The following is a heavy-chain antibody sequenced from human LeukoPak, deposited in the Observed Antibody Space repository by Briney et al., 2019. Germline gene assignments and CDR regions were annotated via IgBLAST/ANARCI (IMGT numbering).Heavy chain of an antibody. Sequence: FETLSLTCSVSGGSISDYYWGWIRQPPGKRLEWIGYMYFSGSTNYNPSLKSRVTMSVDTSKNQFSLKLSSVTAADTAVYYCARDRYYYDSSGYLFDYWGQGTLVTVSS. J-gene: IGHJ4*02. V-gene: IGHV4-59*01. CDR3: ARDRYYYDSSGYLFDY. CDR2: MYFSGST. D-gene: IGHD3-22*01. CDR1: GGSISDYY.